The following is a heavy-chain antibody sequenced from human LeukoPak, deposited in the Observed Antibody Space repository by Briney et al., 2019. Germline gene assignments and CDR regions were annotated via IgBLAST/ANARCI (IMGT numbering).Heavy chain of an antibody. D-gene: IGHD7-27*01. J-gene: IGHJ4*02. Sequence: SETLPLTCTVSGGSITRGGYYWSWIRQHPGKGLEWIGYISYTGASDSGTASYNAALKSRVSISLDASENQFSLKLSSVTAADTAVYYCARANVANWGSSTTPYYFDYWGQGTLVTVSS. V-gene: IGHV4-31*03. CDR2: ISYTGASDSGTA. CDR1: GGSITRGGYY. CDR3: ARANVANWGSSTTPYYFDY.